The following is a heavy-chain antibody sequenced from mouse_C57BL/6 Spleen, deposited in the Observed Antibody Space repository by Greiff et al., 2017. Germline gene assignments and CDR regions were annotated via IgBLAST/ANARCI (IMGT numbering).Heavy chain of an antibody. Sequence: QVTLKESGPGILQSSQTLSLTCSFSGFSLSTSGMGVSWIRQPSGKGLEWLAHIYWDDDKRYNPSLKSRLTISKDTSRNQVFLKITSVDTADTATYYCARREGDYDYGAMDYWGQGTSVTVSS. D-gene: IGHD2-4*01. CDR1: GFSLSTSGMG. CDR3: ARREGDYDYGAMDY. CDR2: IYWDDDK. V-gene: IGHV8-12*01. J-gene: IGHJ4*01.